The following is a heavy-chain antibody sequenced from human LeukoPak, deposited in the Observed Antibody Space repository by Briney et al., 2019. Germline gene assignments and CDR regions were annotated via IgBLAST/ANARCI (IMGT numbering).Heavy chain of an antibody. CDR2: IWYDGSNK. CDR3: ARDGYGAYQH. J-gene: IGHJ4*02. CDR1: GFTFSSYA. V-gene: IGHV3-33*08. D-gene: IGHD4-17*01. Sequence: PGRSLRLSCAASGFTFSSYAMHWVRQAPGKGLEWVAVIWYDGSNKYYADSVKGRFTISRDNSKNTLYLQMNGLRAEDTAVYYCARDGYGAYQHWGQGTLVTVSS.